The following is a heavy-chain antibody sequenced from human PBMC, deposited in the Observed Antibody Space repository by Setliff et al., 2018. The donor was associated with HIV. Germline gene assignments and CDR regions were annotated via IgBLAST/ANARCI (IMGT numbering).Heavy chain of an antibody. V-gene: IGHV4-34*01. CDR3: ARGNDNGQRGGNYYFMDV. Sequence: SETLSLTCAVYGGSFSSYYWSWIRQPPGKGLEWIGEINHSGSTNYNPSLKSRVTISVDTSKNQFSLKLRSVTAADTAVYYCARGNDNGQRGGNYYFMDVWDKGTTVTVSS. CDR1: GGSFSSYY. CDR2: INHSGST. J-gene: IGHJ6*03. D-gene: IGHD4-17*01.